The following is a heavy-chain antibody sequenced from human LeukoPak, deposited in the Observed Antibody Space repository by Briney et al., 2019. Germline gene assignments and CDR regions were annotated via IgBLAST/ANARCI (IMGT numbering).Heavy chain of an antibody. CDR3: ARHPVGPGGLDV. Sequence: PSETLSLTCTVSRGSFKTYSWSWVRQPPGKGLEWIGYVSYSGAANYNPSLKSRVTISVDTSKNQFSLKLSSVTAADTAVYYCARHPVGPGGLDVWGQGTTVTVSS. CDR1: RGSFKTYS. CDR2: VSYSGAA. J-gene: IGHJ6*02. V-gene: IGHV4-59*08.